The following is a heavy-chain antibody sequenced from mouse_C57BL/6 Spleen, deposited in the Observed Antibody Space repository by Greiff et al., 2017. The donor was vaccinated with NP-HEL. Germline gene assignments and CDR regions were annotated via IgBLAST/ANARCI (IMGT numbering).Heavy chain of an antibody. Sequence: EVQLQQSGPELVKPGASVKISCKASGYSFTGYYMNWVKQSPEKSLEWIGEINPSTGGTTYNQKFKAKATLTVDKSSSTAYMQLQSLTSEDSAVYYCARGGGNYYAMDYWGQGTSVTVSS. CDR3: ARGGGNYYAMDY. CDR2: INPSTGGT. D-gene: IGHD1-1*02. J-gene: IGHJ4*01. V-gene: IGHV1-42*01. CDR1: GYSFTGYY.